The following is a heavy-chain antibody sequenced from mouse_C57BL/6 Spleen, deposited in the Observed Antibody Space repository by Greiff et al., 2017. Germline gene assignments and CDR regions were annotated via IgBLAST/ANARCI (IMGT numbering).Heavy chain of an antibody. J-gene: IGHJ3*01. CDR1: GYTFTSYW. CDR3: ASVNWDVGAY. CDR2: IDPSDSYT. Sequence: QVQLQQPGAELVMPGASVKLSCKASGYTFTSYWMHWVKQRPGQGLEWIGEIDPSDSYTNYNQKFKGKSTLTVDKSSSTAYMQLSSLTSEDSAVYYCASVNWDVGAYWGQGTLVTVSA. V-gene: IGHV1-69*01. D-gene: IGHD4-1*02.